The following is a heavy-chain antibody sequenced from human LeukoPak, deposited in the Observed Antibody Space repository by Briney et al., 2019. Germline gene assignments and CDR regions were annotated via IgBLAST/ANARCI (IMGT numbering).Heavy chain of an antibody. Sequence: SETLSLTCAVYGGSFSGYYWSWIRQPPGKGLEWIGEINHSGSTNYNPSLKSRVTISVDTSKNQFSLKLSSVTAADTAVYYCARAAMARGVESGGWGQGTLVTVSS. V-gene: IGHV4-34*01. J-gene: IGHJ4*02. CDR2: INHSGST. D-gene: IGHD3-10*01. CDR3: ARAAMARGVESGG. CDR1: GGSFSGYY.